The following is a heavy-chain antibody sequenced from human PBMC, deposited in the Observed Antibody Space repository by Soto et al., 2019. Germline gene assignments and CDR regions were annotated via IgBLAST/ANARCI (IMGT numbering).Heavy chain of an antibody. CDR2: IRNKANSYTP. Sequence: EVQLVESGGGLVQPGGSLRLSCAASGFTFSDHYMDWVRQAPGKGLEWVGRIRNKANSYTPEYAASVKGRFTISRDDSNTSLYLQTNSLKTEDTAVYYCSSAGILTTPYYFDYWGQGALVTVSS. J-gene: IGHJ4*02. V-gene: IGHV3-72*01. D-gene: IGHD4-4*01. CDR3: SSAGILTTPYYFDY. CDR1: GFTFSDHY.